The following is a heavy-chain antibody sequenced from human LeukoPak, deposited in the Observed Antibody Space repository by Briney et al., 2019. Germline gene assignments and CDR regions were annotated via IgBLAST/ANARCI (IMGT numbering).Heavy chain of an antibody. CDR2: IGDIVDVE. CDR1: GLILRVHA. V-gene: IGHV3-23*01. D-gene: IGHD6-19*01. J-gene: IGHJ4*02. Sequence: GGALTVSCEASGLILRVHAMSSGRQGPGKGLEWGSGIGDIVDVERYAESVKGGFTISRDTFRNTVYLEMRSLRPEDTAVYYCAKGYSSGWTPFDYWGQGTQVTVSS. CDR3: AKGYSSGWTPFDY.